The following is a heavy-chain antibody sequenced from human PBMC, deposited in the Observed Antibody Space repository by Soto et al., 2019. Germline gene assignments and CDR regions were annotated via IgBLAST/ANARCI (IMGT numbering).Heavy chain of an antibody. D-gene: IGHD6-13*01. CDR3: AKDRSGTWSFDP. J-gene: IGHJ5*02. CDR1: GFTLTTSG. V-gene: IGHV3-30*18. CDR2: ISSDGSDE. Sequence: SCKASGFTLTTSGMHWVRQAPGKGLEWVAVISSDGSDEYYADSVKGRFTIFRDKSMHTLYLQMNSLRAEDTAVYYCAKDRSGTWSFDPWGQGTLVTVSS.